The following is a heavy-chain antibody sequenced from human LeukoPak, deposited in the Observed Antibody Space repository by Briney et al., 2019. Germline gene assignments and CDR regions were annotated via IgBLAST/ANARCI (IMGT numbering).Heavy chain of an antibody. D-gene: IGHD2-21*02. CDR1: GYSFSNYW. Sequence: PGESLKISCEGSGYSFSNYWIGWVRQMPGKGLEWMGFIYPGDYETRYSPSFQGLVTISVDKSISTAYLQWSSLKASDTAMYYCAIPPGYCGNDCSFDHWGQGTLVTVSS. CDR2: IYPGDYET. CDR3: AIPPGYCGNDCSFDH. J-gene: IGHJ4*02. V-gene: IGHV5-51*01.